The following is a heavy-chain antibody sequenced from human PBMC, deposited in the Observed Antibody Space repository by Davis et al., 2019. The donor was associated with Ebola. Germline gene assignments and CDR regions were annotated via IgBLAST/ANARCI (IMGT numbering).Heavy chain of an antibody. CDR1: GGSISSYY. CDR2: IHYSGST. CDR3: ARRGYYYDSSGYYPGAFDI. D-gene: IGHD3-22*01. V-gene: IGHV4-59*08. Sequence: SETLSLTCTVSGGSISSYYWSWIRQPPGKGLEWIGYIHYSGSTNYNPSLKSRVTISVDTSKNQFSLKLSSVTAADTAVYYCARRGYYYDSSGYYPGAFDIWGQGTMVTVSS. J-gene: IGHJ3*02.